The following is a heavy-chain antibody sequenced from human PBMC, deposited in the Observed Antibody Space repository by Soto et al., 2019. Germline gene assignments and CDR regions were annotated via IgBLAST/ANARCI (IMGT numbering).Heavy chain of an antibody. CDR1: GFTFNKYP. CDR2: ISSSGVDT. Sequence: VQLLETGGGLVPPGGSLRLSCVTSGFTFNKYPMHWVRQAPGKGLEWISSISSSGVDTYYAASVKGGFTISRHISKDTLYLQLATLRAEDTALYYCATDGGDSEWWFHYWGQGSLVIVLS. J-gene: IGHJ4*02. CDR3: ATDGGDSEWWFHY. V-gene: IGHV3-23*01. D-gene: IGHD2-15*01.